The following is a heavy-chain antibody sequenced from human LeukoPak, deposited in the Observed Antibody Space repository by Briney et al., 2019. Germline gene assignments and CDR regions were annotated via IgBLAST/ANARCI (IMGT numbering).Heavy chain of an antibody. Sequence: GGSLRLSCAASGFTFSTYWMSWVRQAPGKGLEWVAFIRNDGSIIYNADSVKGRFTISRDNSKNTLYLQMNSLRADDTAVYYCAKDTPLCYFDYWGQGTLVTVSS. J-gene: IGHJ4*02. D-gene: IGHD3-10*02. V-gene: IGHV3-30*02. CDR3: AKDTPLCYFDY. CDR2: IRNDGSII. CDR1: GFTFSTYW.